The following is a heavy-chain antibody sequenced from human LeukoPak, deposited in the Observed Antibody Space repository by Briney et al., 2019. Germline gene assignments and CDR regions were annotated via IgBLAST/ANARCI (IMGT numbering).Heavy chain of an antibody. J-gene: IGHJ6*02. CDR3: ARDPHLQYGYYYYYGMDV. D-gene: IGHD5-24*01. V-gene: IGHV4-30-4*01. CDR1: GGSISSGDYY. Sequence: SQTLSLTCTVSGGSISSGDYYWSWIRQPPGKGLEWIGYIYYSGSTYYNPSLKSRVTISVDTSKNQFSLKPSSVTAADTAVYYCARDPHLQYGYYYYYGMDVWGQGTTVTVSS. CDR2: IYYSGST.